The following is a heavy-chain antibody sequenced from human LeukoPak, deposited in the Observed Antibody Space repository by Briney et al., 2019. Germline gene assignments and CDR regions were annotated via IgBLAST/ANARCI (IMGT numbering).Heavy chain of an antibody. D-gene: IGHD4-17*01. CDR2: IYYSGST. V-gene: IGHV4-39*01. Sequence: SETLSLTCTVSGGSISSSSYYWGWIRQPPGKGLEWIGSIYYSGSTYYNPSLKSRVTISVDTSKNQFSLKLSSVTAADTAVYYCARGPRGDYGDYVALLGGGQGTLVTVSS. J-gene: IGHJ4*02. CDR3: ARGPRGDYGDYVALLG. CDR1: GGSISSSSYY.